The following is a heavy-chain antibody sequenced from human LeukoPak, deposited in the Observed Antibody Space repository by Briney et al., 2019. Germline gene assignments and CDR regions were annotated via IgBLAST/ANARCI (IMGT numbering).Heavy chain of an antibody. V-gene: IGHV3-30*02. CDR3: AITPGGPDY. J-gene: IGHJ4*02. Sequence: GGSLRLSCAASGFTFSSYGMHWVRQAPGKGLEWVAVIWYDGSNKYYADSVRGRFTISRDNSKNTLYLQMNSLRAEDTAVYYCAITPGGPDYWGQGTLVTVSS. D-gene: IGHD3-10*01. CDR1: GFTFSSYG. CDR2: IWYDGSNK.